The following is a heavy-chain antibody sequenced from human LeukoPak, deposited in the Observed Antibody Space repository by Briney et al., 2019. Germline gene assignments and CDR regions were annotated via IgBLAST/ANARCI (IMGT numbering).Heavy chain of an antibody. CDR3: ARAYCSSTSCYPDWYFDL. J-gene: IGHJ2*01. Sequence: SETLSLTCTVSGGSISSYYRSWIRQPAGKGLEWIGRIYTSGSTNYNPSLKSRVTMSVDTSKNHFSLKLSSVTAADTAVYYCARAYCSSTSCYPDWYFDLWGRGTLVTVSS. V-gene: IGHV4-4*07. D-gene: IGHD2-2*01. CDR2: IYTSGST. CDR1: GGSISSYY.